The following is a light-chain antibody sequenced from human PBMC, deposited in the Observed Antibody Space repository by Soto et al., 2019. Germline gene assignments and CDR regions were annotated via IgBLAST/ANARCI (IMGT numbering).Light chain of an antibody. CDR3: QHFNSYFQT. Sequence: AIQLTQSPYSLSASVGDRVTITCRASQGISSALAWYQQKPGKAPKLLIYDASSLESGVPSRFSGSGSGTDFTLTISSLQPEDFASYYCQHFNSYFQTFGQGTKV. CDR1: QGISSA. V-gene: IGKV1-13*02. CDR2: DAS. J-gene: IGKJ1*01.